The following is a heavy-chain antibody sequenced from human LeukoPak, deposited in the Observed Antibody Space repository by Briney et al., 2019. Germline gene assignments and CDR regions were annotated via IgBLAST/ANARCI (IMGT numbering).Heavy chain of an antibody. V-gene: IGHV3-30*04. CDR3: ARGSGASGTYGSYFQH. CDR2: ISYDGSNK. Sequence: PGGSLRLSCSASGFTFSNYAMHWVRQAPGKGPEWVAVISYDGSNKYYADSVEGRFTISRDSAWNTLYLQMNSLRAEDTAVYYCARGSGASGTYGSYFQHWGQGTPVNVSP. D-gene: IGHD3-10*01. J-gene: IGHJ1*01. CDR1: GFTFSNYA.